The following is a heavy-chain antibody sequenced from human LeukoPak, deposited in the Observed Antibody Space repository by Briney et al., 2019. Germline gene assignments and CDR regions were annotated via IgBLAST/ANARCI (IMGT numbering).Heavy chain of an antibody. CDR3: ARHTGGTMYSY. Sequence: SETLSLTCTVSGGSISSSSSYWVWLRQPPGRGLEWIATIYSSGTTFYNPSLKSRLTTSVDTSKTQLSRKLSSVTATDTAVYYCARHTGGTMYSYWGQGTLVTVSS. CDR1: GGSISSSSSY. J-gene: IGHJ4*02. V-gene: IGHV4-39*01. CDR2: IYSSGTT. D-gene: IGHD1-7*01.